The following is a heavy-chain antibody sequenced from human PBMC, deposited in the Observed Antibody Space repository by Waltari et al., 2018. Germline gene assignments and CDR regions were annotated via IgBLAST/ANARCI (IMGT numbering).Heavy chain of an antibody. J-gene: IGHJ4*02. Sequence: EVQLLESGGGLVQPGGSLRLYCAASGFPFSIEARSWVRQAPGKGLEWVSAISGSGGSTNYADSVKGRFTISRDNSRNTLYLQMNSLRAEDTAVYYCAKEDHRHRSGYFDYWGQGTLVTVSS. V-gene: IGHV3-23*01. CDR2: ISGSGGST. CDR1: GFPFSIEA. D-gene: IGHD3-22*01. CDR3: AKEDHRHRSGYFDY.